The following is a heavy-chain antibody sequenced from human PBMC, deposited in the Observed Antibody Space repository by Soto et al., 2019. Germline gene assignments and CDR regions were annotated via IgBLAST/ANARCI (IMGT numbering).Heavy chain of an antibody. J-gene: IGHJ4*02. CDR1: GFTFSSYA. CDR3: ARGTIVARQHLDY. V-gene: IGHV3-30*03. Sequence: QVHLVESGGGVVQPGKSLRLSCAASGFTFSSYAMHWARQAPVKGLEWVTGISIRGGDEYYAESVRGRFTISRDDSKNTLYLQMDSLRVEDTAVYYCARGTIVARQHLDYWGQGTLVTVSP. D-gene: IGHD6-6*01. CDR2: ISIRGGDE.